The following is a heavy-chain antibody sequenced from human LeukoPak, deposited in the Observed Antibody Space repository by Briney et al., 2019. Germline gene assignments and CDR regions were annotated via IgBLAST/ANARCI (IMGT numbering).Heavy chain of an antibody. CDR1: GFTFSDHY. Sequence: PGGSLRLSCAVSGFTFSDHYMDWVRQAPGKGLEWVGHIRKKAHSYSTEYAASVRGRFTISRDDSQNSMYLEMNSLETEDTAVYYCTRVSPLAYFFDFWGREPWSPSPQ. V-gene: IGHV3-72*01. D-gene: IGHD5/OR15-5a*01. CDR2: IRKKAHSYST. CDR3: TRVSPLAYFFDF. J-gene: IGHJ4*02.